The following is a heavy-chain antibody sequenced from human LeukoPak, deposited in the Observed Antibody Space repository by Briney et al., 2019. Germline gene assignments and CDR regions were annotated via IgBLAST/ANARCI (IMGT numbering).Heavy chain of an antibody. J-gene: IGHJ4*02. Sequence: SETLSLTCIVSGGSITNNNYYWGWIRQPPGKGLEWIGSINYSGTTYNNPSLKSRVTIFVDTSKNQFSLKLSSVAAAGTAVYYCARHISSRFFDYWGQGTLVTVSS. V-gene: IGHV4-39*01. D-gene: IGHD3-3*01. CDR2: INYSGTT. CDR1: GGSITNNNYY. CDR3: ARHISSRFFDY.